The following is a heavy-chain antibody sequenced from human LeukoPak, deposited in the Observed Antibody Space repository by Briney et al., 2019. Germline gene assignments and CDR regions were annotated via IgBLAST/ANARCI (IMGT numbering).Heavy chain of an antibody. J-gene: IGHJ2*01. V-gene: IGHV3-7*01. CDR1: GFTFGTSY. D-gene: IGHD3-3*01. CDR3: AREEWLHLDI. Sequence: GGSLRLSCAASGFTFGTSYMSWVRQAPGGGLECVSKIKPDGSEKFYVDSVKGRFTVSRDNAKNSLYLQMDSLRAEDTAVYYCAREEWLHLDIWGRGTLVTISS. CDR2: IKPDGSEK.